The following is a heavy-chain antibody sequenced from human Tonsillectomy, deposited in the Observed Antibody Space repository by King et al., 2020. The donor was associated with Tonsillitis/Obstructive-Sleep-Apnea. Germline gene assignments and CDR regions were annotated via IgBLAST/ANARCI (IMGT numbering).Heavy chain of an antibody. CDR1: GFTFSSYA. V-gene: IGHV3-23*04. CDR2: ISGSGGST. J-gene: IGHJ3*02. D-gene: IGHD3-16*01. Sequence: VQLVESGGGLVQPGGSLRPSCAASGFTFSSYAMSWVRPAPGKGLEWVSGISGSGGSTYYAGSGKGRFTISRGHSKNTLYLQMNNLRAEDTAVYYCAKDPPRGGVTGGRAFEIWGQGTMVTVSS. CDR3: AKDPPRGGVTGGRAFEI.